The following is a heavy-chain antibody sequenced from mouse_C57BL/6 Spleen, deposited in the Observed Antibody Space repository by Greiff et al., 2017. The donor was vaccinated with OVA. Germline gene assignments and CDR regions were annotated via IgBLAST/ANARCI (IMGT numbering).Heavy chain of an antibody. Sequence: DVMLVESGGGLVKPGGSLKLSCAASGFTFSSYAMSWVRQTPEKRLEWVATISDGGSYTYYPDNVKGRFTISRDNAKNNLYLQMSHLKSEDTAMYYCARGSPNWEGFAYWGQGTLVTVSA. CDR1: GFTFSSYA. CDR2: ISDGGSYT. D-gene: IGHD4-1*01. CDR3: ARGSPNWEGFAY. V-gene: IGHV5-4*03. J-gene: IGHJ3*01.